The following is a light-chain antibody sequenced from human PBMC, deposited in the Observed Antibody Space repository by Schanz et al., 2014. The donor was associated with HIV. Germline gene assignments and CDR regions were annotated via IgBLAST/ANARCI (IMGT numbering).Light chain of an antibody. CDR2: GAS. V-gene: IGKV3-20*01. CDR3: QQYGSSPLFT. Sequence: EIVMTQSPATLSVSPGDTVTLSCRASQSVSSNLAWYQQKPGHAPRLLIYGASTRATGIPDRFSGSGSGTDFTLTISRLEPEDFAVYYCQQYGSSPLFTFGPGTKVDVK. CDR1: QSVSSN. J-gene: IGKJ3*01.